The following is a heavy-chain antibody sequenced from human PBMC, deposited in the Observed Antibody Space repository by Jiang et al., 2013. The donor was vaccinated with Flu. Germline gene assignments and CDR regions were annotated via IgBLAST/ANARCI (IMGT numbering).Heavy chain of an antibody. V-gene: IGHV4-34*01. CDR2: INHSGST. Sequence: LLKPSETLSLTCAVYGGSFSGYYWSWIRQPPGKGLEWIGEINHSGSTNYNPSLKSRVTISVDTSKNQFSLKLSSVTAADTAVYYCARVHDSSGSPFDYWGQGTLVTVSS. D-gene: IGHD3-22*01. CDR1: GGSFSGYY. J-gene: IGHJ4*02. CDR3: ARVHDSSGSPFDY.